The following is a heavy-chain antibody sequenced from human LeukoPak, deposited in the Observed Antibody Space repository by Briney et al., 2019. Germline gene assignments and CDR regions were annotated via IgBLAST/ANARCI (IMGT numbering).Heavy chain of an antibody. Sequence: PGGSLRLSCTVSGLTFTTAWMSWVRQAPGKGLEWVGRIKSNNDGGTADFGAPVKDRFTMSRDDSRNTFYLQMNSLRTDDTAVYYCTTDRYYFDPWGQGTLVTVSS. D-gene: IGHD3-22*01. V-gene: IGHV3-15*01. J-gene: IGHJ5*02. CDR3: TTDRYYFDP. CDR2: IKSNNDGGTA. CDR1: GLTFTTAW.